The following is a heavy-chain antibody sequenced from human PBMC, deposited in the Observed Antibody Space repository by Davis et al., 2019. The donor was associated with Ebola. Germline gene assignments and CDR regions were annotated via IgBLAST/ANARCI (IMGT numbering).Heavy chain of an antibody. J-gene: IGHJ4*02. D-gene: IGHD3-3*01. CDR1: GLTFSSYN. CDR3: AGSNSYDFWSGYFLYY. CDR2: IDSDGSRT. V-gene: IGHV3-74*01. Sequence: GESLKISCAGSGLTFSSYNMNWIRQAPGKGLMWVSRIDSDGSRTSYADSVKGRFTISRDNAKNTLYLQINSLRAEDTAVYYCAGSNSYDFWSGYFLYYWGQGTLVTVSS.